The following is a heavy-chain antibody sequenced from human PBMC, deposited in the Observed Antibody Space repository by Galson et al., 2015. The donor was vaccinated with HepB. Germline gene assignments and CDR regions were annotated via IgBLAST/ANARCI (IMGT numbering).Heavy chain of an antibody. D-gene: IGHD5/OR15-5a*01. Sequence: SLRLSCAASGFTFTSSSCAMSWGRQAPGKGLEWVSSMSCNGVSTYYADSVKGRFTTSRDDSKNTLYLQMNSLRSEDTSVYYCAKRHGVYGHSYNGMDVWGQWPTVIVSS. V-gene: IGHV3-23*01. CDR3: AKRHGVYGHSYNGMDV. CDR1: GFTFTSSSCA. CDR2: MSCNGVST. J-gene: IGHJ6*02.